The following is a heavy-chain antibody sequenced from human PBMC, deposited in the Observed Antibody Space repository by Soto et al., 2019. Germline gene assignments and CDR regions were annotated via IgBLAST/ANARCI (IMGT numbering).Heavy chain of an antibody. Sequence: LSCAASGFTLSGSDINWVRQASGKGLAWVGRIKTKRNNFATSYAEAVRGRFTISRDDSDNTASLQMSSLKTEDTPIYYCSSHHEGRSMVVSGIHVSAQGTTLTV. J-gene: IGHJ6*02. CDR1: GFTLSGSD. CDR3: SSHHEGRSMVVSGIHV. V-gene: IGHV3-73*01. D-gene: IGHD3-10*01. CDR2: IKTKRNNFAT.